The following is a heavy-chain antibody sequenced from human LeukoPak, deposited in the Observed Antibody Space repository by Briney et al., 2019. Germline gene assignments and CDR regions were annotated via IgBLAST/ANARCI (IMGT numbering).Heavy chain of an antibody. D-gene: IGHD3-22*01. CDR2: IYYSGRT. J-gene: IGHJ6*02. V-gene: IGHV4-59*08. CDR3: ARRTYYYDSSGYRYYYGMDV. Sequence: SETLSLTCTVSGGSISSYYWSWIRLPPGKGLEWIGYIYYSGRTNYNPSLKSRVTISVDTSKNQFSLKLSSVTAADTAVYYCARRTYYYDSSGYRYYYGMDVWGQGTTVTVSS. CDR1: GGSISSYY.